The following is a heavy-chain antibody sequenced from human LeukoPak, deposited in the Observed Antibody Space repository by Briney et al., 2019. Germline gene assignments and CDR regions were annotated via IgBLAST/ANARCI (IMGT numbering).Heavy chain of an antibody. CDR2: INPSVGST. CDR1: GYSFTNYY. V-gene: IGHV1-46*01. J-gene: IGHJ6*04. Sequence: ASVKVSCKASGYSFTNYYMHCVRQAPGQGLEWMGIINPSVGSTSYTQKFQGRVTMTRDTYTSTVYLELSRLTSEDTAVYYCARRRGEDGMDVWGKGTTVTVSS. CDR3: ARRRGEDGMDV. D-gene: IGHD3-16*01.